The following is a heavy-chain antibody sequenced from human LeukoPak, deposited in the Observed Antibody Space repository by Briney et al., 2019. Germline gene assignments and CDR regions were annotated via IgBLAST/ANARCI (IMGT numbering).Heavy chain of an antibody. V-gene: IGHV3-7*03. J-gene: IGHJ6*02. CDR2: IKQDGSEK. CDR1: GFTFNSYW. Sequence: GGSLRLSCAASGFTFNSYWMNWVRQAPGKGLEWVANIKQDGSEKYYVDSVKGRFTISRDNSKNTLYLQMSGLRAEDTAVYYCAKKVITYYYGMDVWGQGTTVTVSS. D-gene: IGHD2-21*01. CDR3: AKKVITYYYGMDV.